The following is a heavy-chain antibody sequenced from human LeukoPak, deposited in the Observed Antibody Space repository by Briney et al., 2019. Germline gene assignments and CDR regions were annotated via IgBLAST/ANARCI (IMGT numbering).Heavy chain of an antibody. V-gene: IGHV1-2*02. CDR3: TREDY. J-gene: IGHJ4*02. Sequence: ASVKVSCKTSGYTFTGYYIHWVRQAPGQGLEWMGWINANSGGTIYAQKFQGRVTMTRDTSISTAYMELCRLTSDDTAVYYCTREDYWGQGTLVTVSS. CDR2: INANSGGT. CDR1: GYTFTGYY.